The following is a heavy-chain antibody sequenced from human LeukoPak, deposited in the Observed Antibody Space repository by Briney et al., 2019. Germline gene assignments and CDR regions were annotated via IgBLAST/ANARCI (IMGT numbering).Heavy chain of an antibody. CDR1: GFTFSSYG. J-gene: IGHJ4*02. CDR2: ISYDGSNK. D-gene: IGHD3-10*01. CDR3: AKDSRDIAMVRGVIIGYFDY. Sequence: GGSLRLSCAASGFTFSSYGMHWVRQAPGKGLEWVAVISYDGSNKYYADSVEGRFTISRDNSKNTLYLQMNSLRAEDTAVYYCAKDSRDIAMVRGVIIGYFDYWGQGTLVTVSS. V-gene: IGHV3-30*18.